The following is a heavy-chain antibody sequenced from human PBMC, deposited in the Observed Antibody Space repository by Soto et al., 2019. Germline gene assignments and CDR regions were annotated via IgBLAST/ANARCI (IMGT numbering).Heavy chain of an antibody. J-gene: IGHJ4*01. V-gene: IGHV6-1*01. CDR2: TYYRSKWYS. D-gene: IGHD3-22*01. Sequence: PSQTLSLTCAISGDSVSSNRAAWNWIRLSPSRGPEWLGRTYYRSKWYSDYAVSVRGRITISPDTSKNQFSLQFNSVTPEDTAVNYCGRELGSGFPIDYWGQGTLVTVSS. CDR1: GDSVSSNRAA. CDR3: GRELGSGFPIDY.